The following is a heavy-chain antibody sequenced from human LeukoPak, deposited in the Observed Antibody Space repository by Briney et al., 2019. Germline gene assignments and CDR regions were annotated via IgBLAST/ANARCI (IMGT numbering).Heavy chain of an antibody. V-gene: IGHV3-23*01. CDR1: GFTFDDYA. CDR2: ISGSGGST. CDR3: AKDVPTHYYYGMDV. Sequence: PGRSLRLSCAASGFTFDDYAMSWVRQAPGKGLEWVSAISGSGGSTYYADSVKGRFTISRDNSKNTLYLQMNSLRAEDTAVYYCAKDVPTHYYYGMDVWGRGTTVTVSS. J-gene: IGHJ6*02.